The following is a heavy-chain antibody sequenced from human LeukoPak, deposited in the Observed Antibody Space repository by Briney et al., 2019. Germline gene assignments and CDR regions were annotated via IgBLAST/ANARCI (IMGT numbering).Heavy chain of an antibody. V-gene: IGHV3-66*01. J-gene: IGHJ4*02. CDR2: MYTGGGR. CDR3: ASNRTFDY. Sequence: GGSLRLSCAASGFSVSNYYMSWVRQPPGKGLEWVSVMYTGGGRYYGDSVKGRFTISRDNSKNTVFLQMNSLRVEDTALCYCASNRTFDYWGQGTLVTVSS. CDR1: GFSVSNYY.